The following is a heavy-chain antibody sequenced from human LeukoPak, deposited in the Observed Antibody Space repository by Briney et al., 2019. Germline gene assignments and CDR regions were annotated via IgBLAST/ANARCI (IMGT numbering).Heavy chain of an antibody. D-gene: IGHD3-16*01. Sequence: GASVKVSCKASGGTFSSYAISWVRQAPGQGLEWMGRIIPIFGTANYAQKFQGRVTITTDESTSTAYMELSSLRSEDTAVYYCAKIVGFRYDYKTRPPKYYYYYMDVWGKGTTVTVSS. CDR1: GGTFSSYA. CDR3: AKIVGFRYDYKTRPPKYYYYYMDV. V-gene: IGHV1-69*05. J-gene: IGHJ6*03. CDR2: IIPIFGTA.